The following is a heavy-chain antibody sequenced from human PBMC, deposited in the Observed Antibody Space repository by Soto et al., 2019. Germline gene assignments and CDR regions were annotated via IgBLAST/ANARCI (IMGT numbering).Heavy chain of an antibody. J-gene: IGHJ4*02. V-gene: IGHV3-23*01. D-gene: IGHD4-17*01. Sequence: PGGSLRLSCAASGFTFSSYAMSWVRQAPGKGLEWVSAISGSGGSTYHADSVKGRFTISRDNSKNTLYLQMNSLRAEDTAVYYCAKTPTTVTHTGAHYWGQGTLVTVSS. CDR3: AKTPTTVTHTGAHY. CDR2: ISGSGGST. CDR1: GFTFSSYA.